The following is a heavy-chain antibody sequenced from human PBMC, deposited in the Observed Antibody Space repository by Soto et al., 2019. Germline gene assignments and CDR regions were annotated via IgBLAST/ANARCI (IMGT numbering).Heavy chain of an antibody. D-gene: IGHD2-2*01. V-gene: IGHV3-21*01. Sequence: PGGSLRLSCAASGFTFSSYSMNWVRQAPGKGLEWVSSISSSSSYIYYADSVKGRFTISRDNAKNSLYLQMNSLRAEDTAVYYCARAPGRGFVVVPAASFDYWGQGTLVTVSS. CDR1: GFTFSSYS. J-gene: IGHJ4*02. CDR2: ISSSSSYI. CDR3: ARAPGRGFVVVPAASFDY.